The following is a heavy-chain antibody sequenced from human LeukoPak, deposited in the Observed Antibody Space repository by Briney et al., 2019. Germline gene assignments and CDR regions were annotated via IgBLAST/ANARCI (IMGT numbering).Heavy chain of an antibody. Sequence: GASVKVSCKASGYTFTDYYIHWVRQAPGQGLEWMGWINPNSGGTNYAQKFQGRVTMTRDTSLSTGYMELSRLRSDDTAVYYCAGERVSYYGPGSYYTMDYWGQGTLVIVSS. CDR3: AGERVSYYGPGSYYTMDY. D-gene: IGHD3-10*01. CDR1: GYTFTDYY. J-gene: IGHJ4*02. V-gene: IGHV1-2*02. CDR2: INPNSGGT.